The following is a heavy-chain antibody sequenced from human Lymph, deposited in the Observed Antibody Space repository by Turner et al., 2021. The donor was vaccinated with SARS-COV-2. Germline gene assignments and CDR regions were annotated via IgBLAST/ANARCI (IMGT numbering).Heavy chain of an antibody. CDR2: LDSGGST. J-gene: IGHJ5*02. CDR3: ARVYGDYVP. D-gene: IGHD4-17*01. V-gene: IGHV3-66*01. Sequence: VQLVESGGGLVQPGGSLRLSCAASGITVRSNYMSWVRQAPGKGLEWVSRLDSGGSTYYADSVKGRFNISRDNSKNTLYLKMNSLRAEDTAVYYCARVYGDYVPWGQGTLVTVSS. CDR1: GITVRSNY.